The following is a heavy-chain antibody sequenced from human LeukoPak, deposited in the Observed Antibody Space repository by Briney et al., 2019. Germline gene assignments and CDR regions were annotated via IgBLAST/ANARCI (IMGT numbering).Heavy chain of an antibody. CDR3: ARRYCSSTSCYYFDY. D-gene: IGHD2-2*01. J-gene: IGHJ4*02. CDR1: GYTFTDYY. Sequence: ASVKVSCKASGYTFTDYYMHWVRQAPGQGLEWKGWINANRGGTNYAQRFQGRVTMTRDTSITTAYMELSRLKSDDTAVYYCARRYCSSTSCYYFDYGGQGTLVTVSS. CDR2: INANRGGT. V-gene: IGHV1-2*02.